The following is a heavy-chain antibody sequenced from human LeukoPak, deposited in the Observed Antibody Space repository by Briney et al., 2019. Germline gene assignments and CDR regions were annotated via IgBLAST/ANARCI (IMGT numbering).Heavy chain of an antibody. Sequence: ASVKVSCKASGGTFSSYAISWVRQAPGQGLEWMGGIIPIFGTANYAQKFQGRVTITADKSTSTAYMELSSLRSEDTAVYYCARGGYCGGDCFFYYWGQGTLVTVSS. J-gene: IGHJ4*02. CDR3: ARGGYCGGDCFFYY. CDR2: IIPIFGTA. CDR1: GGTFSSYA. V-gene: IGHV1-69*06. D-gene: IGHD2-21*02.